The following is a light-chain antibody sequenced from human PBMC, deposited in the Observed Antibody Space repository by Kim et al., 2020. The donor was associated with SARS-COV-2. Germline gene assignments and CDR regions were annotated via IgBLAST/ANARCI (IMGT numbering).Light chain of an antibody. CDR3: QQYETNSPT. CDR1: QSIGSW. Sequence: SASVGDRGTITCRATQSIGSWLAWYQQKPGKAPHLLIYDASTLESGVPSRFSGSGSGTVFTLTISGLQPDDFATYYCQQYETNSPTFGQGTKLEI. V-gene: IGKV1-5*01. J-gene: IGKJ1*01. CDR2: DAS.